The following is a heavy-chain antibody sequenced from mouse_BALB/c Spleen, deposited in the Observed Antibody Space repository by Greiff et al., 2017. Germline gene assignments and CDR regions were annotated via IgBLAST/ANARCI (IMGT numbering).Heavy chain of an antibody. Sequence: QVQLKESGPGLVAPSQSLSITCTVSGFSLTGYGVNWVRQPPGKGLEWLGMIWGDGSTDYNSALKSRLSISKDNSKSQVFLKMISLQTDDTARYYCARDGDYYGYWFAYWGQGTLVTVSA. CDR1: GFSLTGYG. D-gene: IGHD1-2*01. CDR2: IWGDGST. J-gene: IGHJ3*01. V-gene: IGHV2-6-7*01. CDR3: ARDGDYYGYWFAY.